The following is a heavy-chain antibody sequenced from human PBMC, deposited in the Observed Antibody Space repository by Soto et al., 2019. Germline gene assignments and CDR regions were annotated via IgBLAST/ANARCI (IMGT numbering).Heavy chain of an antibody. Sequence: QLQLQESGPGLVKPSETLSLTCTVSGGSISSSPYHWGWIRQPPGKGLQWIGRTSYGGSTYYNPSLESXXTXSXGTSKNQFSLKLTSVTAADTAIYYCAISPPGQQLVAWGQGTLVTVSS. D-gene: IGHD6-13*01. J-gene: IGHJ5*02. CDR3: AISPPGQQLVA. V-gene: IGHV4-39*01. CDR2: TSYGGST. CDR1: GGSISSSPYH.